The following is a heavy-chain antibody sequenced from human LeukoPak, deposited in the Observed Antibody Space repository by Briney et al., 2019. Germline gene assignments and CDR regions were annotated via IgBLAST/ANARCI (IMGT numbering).Heavy chain of an antibody. CDR1: GFTFSSDW. J-gene: IGHJ6*02. CDR2: INSDGSST. V-gene: IGHV3-74*01. CDR3: ARDVVVVPAAIHYGMDV. D-gene: IGHD2-2*01. Sequence: GGSLRLSCAASGFTFSSDWMHWVRQAPGKGLVWVSRINSDGSSTSYADSVKGRFTISRDNAKNTLYLQMNSLRAEDTAVYYCARDVVVVPAAIHYGMDVWGQGTTVTVSS.